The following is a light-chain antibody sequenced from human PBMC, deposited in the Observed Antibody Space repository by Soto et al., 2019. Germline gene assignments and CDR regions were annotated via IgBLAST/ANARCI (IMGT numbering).Light chain of an antibody. V-gene: IGKV1-5*03. CDR3: QQYKDYWT. CDR2: ETS. CDR1: QSISRW. Sequence: DVQMTQSPSTLSASVGDRVTITCRASQSISRWLAWYQQKPGKAPKLLIYETSPLEDGVPSRFTGSGSGTEFSLTITSLQPEDFASYYCQQYKDYWTFGQGTKVDMK. J-gene: IGKJ1*01.